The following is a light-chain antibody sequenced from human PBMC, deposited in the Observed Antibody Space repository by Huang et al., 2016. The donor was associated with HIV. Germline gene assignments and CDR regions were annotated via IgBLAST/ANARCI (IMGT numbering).Light chain of an antibody. CDR3: QQRTYSFT. J-gene: IGKJ3*01. CDR2: DES. CDR1: QSVGSF. Sequence: EIVLTQSLATLSLSPGERATLSCRASQSVGSFLAWYQQKPGQAPRLLIYDESYRATVIPGRFSGSGSGTDFTRTISCLEPEDFAVYYCQQRTYSFTFGPGTKVD. V-gene: IGKV3-11*01.